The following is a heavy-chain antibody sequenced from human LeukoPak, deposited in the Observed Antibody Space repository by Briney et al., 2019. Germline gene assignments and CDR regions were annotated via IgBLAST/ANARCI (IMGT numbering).Heavy chain of an antibody. Sequence: GGSLRLSCAASGFTFSNAWMSWVRQAPGKGLEWVGRVKSKTDGGTTDYAAPVKGRFTISRDDSKNTLYLQMNSLKTEDTAVYYCTTDTAIFGVVIDLDYWGQGTLVTVSS. CDR3: TTDTAIFGVVIDLDY. J-gene: IGHJ4*02. CDR1: GFTFSNAW. D-gene: IGHD3-3*01. V-gene: IGHV3-15*01. CDR2: VKSKTDGGTT.